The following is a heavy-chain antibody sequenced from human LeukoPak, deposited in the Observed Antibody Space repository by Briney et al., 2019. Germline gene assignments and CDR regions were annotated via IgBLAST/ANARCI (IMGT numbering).Heavy chain of an antibody. CDR2: IKQDGSEE. J-gene: IGHJ4*02. CDR3: AREPRHYDFWSGYDYFDY. D-gene: IGHD3-3*01. V-gene: IGHV3-7*01. Sequence: GGSLRLSCAASGFTFSSYWMSWVRQAPGKGLEWVANIKQDGSEEYYVDSVKGRFTISRDNAKNSLYLQMNSLRAEDTAVYYCAREPRHYDFWSGYDYFDYWGQGTLVTVSS. CDR1: GFTFSSYW.